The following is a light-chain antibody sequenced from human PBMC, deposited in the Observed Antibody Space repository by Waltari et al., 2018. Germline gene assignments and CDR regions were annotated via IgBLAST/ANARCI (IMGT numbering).Light chain of an antibody. V-gene: IGLV2-14*03. CDR2: DVS. J-gene: IGLJ3*02. CDR1: KSDVGFYNY. CDR3: KSYTGTGSWV. Sequence: QSALTQPASVSGSPGQSITIFCTGTKSDVGFYNYVSWYQQHPGKAPKVIIYDVSQRPAGISNRFSVSKSGNTASLTISGLQADDEADYYCKSYTGTGSWVFGGGTTLTVL.